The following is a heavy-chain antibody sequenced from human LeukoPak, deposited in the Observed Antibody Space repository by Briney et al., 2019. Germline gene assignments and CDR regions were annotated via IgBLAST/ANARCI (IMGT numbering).Heavy chain of an antibody. Sequence: GGSLRLSCAASRFTFSSYAMTWVRQAPGQGLEWVSTISGSGFSTYYADSVKGRFTISRDNFKSTLYLQMNTLRAEDTAVYFCARDWGSWDFDFWGQGTLVSVSS. J-gene: IGHJ4*02. D-gene: IGHD6-13*01. CDR2: ISGSGFST. V-gene: IGHV3-23*01. CDR1: RFTFSSYA. CDR3: ARDWGSWDFDF.